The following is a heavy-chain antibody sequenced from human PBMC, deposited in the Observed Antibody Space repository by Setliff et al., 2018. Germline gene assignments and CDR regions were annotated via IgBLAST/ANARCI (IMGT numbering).Heavy chain of an antibody. D-gene: IGHD4-17*01. CDR1: GYSFTDYF. J-gene: IGHJ1*01. CDR2: INPKTGDT. V-gene: IGHV1-2*02. CDR3: ARVAYGLEYFQF. Sequence: ASVKVSCKASGYSFTDYFLHWVRQAPGEGLEWMGWINPKTGDTLYAPKFQGRVTMTRDRSISTAYMNLSSLRSDDTAVYYCARVAYGLEYFQFWGQGTLVTVSS.